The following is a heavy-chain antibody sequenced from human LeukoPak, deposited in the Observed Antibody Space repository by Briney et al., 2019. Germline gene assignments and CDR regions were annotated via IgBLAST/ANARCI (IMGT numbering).Heavy chain of an antibody. J-gene: IGHJ4*02. CDR1: GGSINSHY. CDR2: IFNTGNT. V-gene: IGHV4-59*11. Sequence: KASETLSLTCSVSGGSINSHYWSWIRQPPGKRLEWIGYIFNTGNTNYNPSLASRVTMSVDTSRAQFFLRLSPVTAADTAIYYCASRPADTTWYGVFVYWSQGTLVTVSS. D-gene: IGHD3-10*01. CDR3: ASRPADTTWYGVFVY.